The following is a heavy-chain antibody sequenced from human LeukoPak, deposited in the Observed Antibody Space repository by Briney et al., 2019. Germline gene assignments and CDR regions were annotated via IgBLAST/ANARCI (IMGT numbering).Heavy chain of an antibody. CDR1: GFTFSSYE. V-gene: IGHV3-48*03. D-gene: IGHD7-27*01. J-gene: IGHJ3*02. CDR3: ARERAGEDAFDI. CDR2: ITDSGSTI. Sequence: SGGSLRLPCAASGFTFSSYEMNWVRQAPGKGLEWVSYITDSGSTIYYADSVKGRFTISRDNAKNSLYLQINSLRVEDTAVYYCARERAGEDAFDIWGQGTMVTVSS.